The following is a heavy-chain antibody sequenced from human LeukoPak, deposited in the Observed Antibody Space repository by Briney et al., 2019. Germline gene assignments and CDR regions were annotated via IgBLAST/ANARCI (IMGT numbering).Heavy chain of an antibody. CDR3: AKGTYNSNDGGFDY. CDR1: GFTFSSYS. CDR2: ISTSSNYI. Sequence: PGGSLRLSYAASGFTFSSYSMNWVRQAPGKGLEWVSSISTSSNYIYYADSVKGRFTVSRDNAKNSLYLQMNSLRAEDTAVYYCAKGTYNSNDGGFDYWGQGTLVTVSS. V-gene: IGHV3-21*01. J-gene: IGHJ4*02. D-gene: IGHD1-20*01.